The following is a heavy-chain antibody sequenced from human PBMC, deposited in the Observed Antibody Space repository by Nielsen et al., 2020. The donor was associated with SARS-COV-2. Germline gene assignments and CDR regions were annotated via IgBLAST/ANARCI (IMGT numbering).Heavy chain of an antibody. V-gene: IGHV4-30-4*01. CDR2: IYYSGST. Sequence: SETLSLTCTVSGGSISSGDYYWSWIRQPPGKGLEWIGYIYYSGSTYYNPSLKSRVTISVDTSKNQLSLKLSSVTAADTAVYYCARDTTPPHYYGSGYYYYGMDVWGQGTTVTVSS. CDR3: ARDTTPPHYYGSGYYYYGMDV. D-gene: IGHD3-10*01. CDR1: GGSISSGDYY. J-gene: IGHJ6*02.